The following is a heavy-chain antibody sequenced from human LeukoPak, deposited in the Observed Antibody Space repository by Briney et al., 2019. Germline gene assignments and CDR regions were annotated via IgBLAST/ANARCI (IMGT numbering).Heavy chain of an antibody. V-gene: IGHV3-74*01. J-gene: IGHJ4*02. CDR3: TRTTGQRCFDC. CDR1: GFTFSSYW. CDR2: ISSGDGTNI. D-gene: IGHD4-11*01. Sequence: PGGSLRLSCAASGFTFSSYWMHWVRQAPGKGPGWISHISSGDGTNIGYADSVKGRFTISRDNAKNTLYLQMNSLGVEDTAVYYCTRTTGQRCFDCWGQGTQVTVSA.